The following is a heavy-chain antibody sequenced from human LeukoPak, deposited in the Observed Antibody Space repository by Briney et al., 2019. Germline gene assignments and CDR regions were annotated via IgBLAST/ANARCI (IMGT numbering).Heavy chain of an antibody. CDR3: ARQYSSSRLTEGTFDY. Sequence: GASLQISCQRSGSIFTSYLISWVRQLPGKGLEWMGRIDPSDSYTNYSPSFQGHVTISADKSISTAYLQWSSLKASDTAMYYCARQYSSSRLTEGTFDYWGQGTLVTVSS. D-gene: IGHD6-13*01. V-gene: IGHV5-10-1*01. CDR1: GSIFTSYL. J-gene: IGHJ4*02. CDR2: IDPSDSYT.